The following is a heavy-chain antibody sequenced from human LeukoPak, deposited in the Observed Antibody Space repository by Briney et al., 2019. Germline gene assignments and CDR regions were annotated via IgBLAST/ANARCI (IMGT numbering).Heavy chain of an antibody. J-gene: IGHJ4*02. CDR3: ARDRGYSGSYFDY. D-gene: IGHD1-26*01. CDR2: IYHSGST. CDR1: GYSISSGYY. Sequence: SETLSLTCTVSGYSISSGYYWGWIRPPPGKGLEWIGSIYHSGSTYYNPSLKSRVTISVDTSKNQFSLKLSSVTAADTAVYYCARDRGYSGSYFDYWGQGTLVTVSS. V-gene: IGHV4-38-2*02.